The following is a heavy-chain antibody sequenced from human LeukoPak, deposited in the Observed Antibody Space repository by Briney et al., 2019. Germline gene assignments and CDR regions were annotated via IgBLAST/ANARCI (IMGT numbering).Heavy chain of an antibody. V-gene: IGHV1-69*13. D-gene: IGHD6-19*01. J-gene: IGHJ3*02. CDR1: GDTFNSYG. CDR3: ARGPRIAVAGTEPQDAFDI. CDR2: VIPVFATA. Sequence: PRASVKVSCKASGDTFNSYGINWVRQAPGQGLEWLGGVIPVFATANYAQKFQGRVTITADESTSTAYMELSSLRSEDTAVYYCARGPRIAVAGTEPQDAFDIWGQGTMVTVSS.